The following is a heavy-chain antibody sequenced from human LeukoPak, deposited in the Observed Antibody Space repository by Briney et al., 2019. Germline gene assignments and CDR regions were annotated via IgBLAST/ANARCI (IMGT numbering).Heavy chain of an antibody. CDR2: L. Sequence: GGSLRLSCAVSGITLSNYGMSWVRQAPGKGREWVAGLNYADSVQGRFTISRDNPKNTLYLQMNSLRAEDTAVYYCARDMPGRDCSGGSCYGYGLDVWGQGTTVIVSS. J-gene: IGHJ6*02. V-gene: IGHV3-66*01. CDR1: GITLSNYG. D-gene: IGHD2-15*01. CDR3: ARDMPGRDCSGGSCYGYGLDV.